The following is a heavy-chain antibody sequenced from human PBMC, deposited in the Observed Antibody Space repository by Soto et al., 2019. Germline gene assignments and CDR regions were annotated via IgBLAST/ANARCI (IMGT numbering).Heavy chain of an antibody. J-gene: IGHJ4*02. CDR2: ISRDGSNK. Sequence: LRLSCAASGFTFSRYAIHWVRQAPGKGLEWVAVISRDGSNKYYVDSVKGRFTISRENSRNTLYLQMNSLRDEDAAMYYCARSRSGAVADSFDFWGQGTLVTVSS. D-gene: IGHD3-3*01. CDR1: GFTFSRYA. CDR3: ARSRSGAVADSFDF. V-gene: IGHV3-30*04.